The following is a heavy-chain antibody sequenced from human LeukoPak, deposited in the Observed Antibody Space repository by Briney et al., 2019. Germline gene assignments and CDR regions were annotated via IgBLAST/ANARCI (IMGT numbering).Heavy chain of an antibody. CDR3: ARGSRDIVVVPAVDY. CDR2: IYTSGST. J-gene: IGHJ4*02. V-gene: IGHV4-61*02. D-gene: IGHD2-2*01. CDR1: GGSISSGSYY. Sequence: PSQTLSLTCTVSGGSISSGSYYWSWIRQPAGTGLEWIGRIYTSGSTNYNPSLKSRVTISVDTSKNQFSLKLSSVTAADTAVYYCARGSRDIVVVPAVDYWGQGTLVTVSS.